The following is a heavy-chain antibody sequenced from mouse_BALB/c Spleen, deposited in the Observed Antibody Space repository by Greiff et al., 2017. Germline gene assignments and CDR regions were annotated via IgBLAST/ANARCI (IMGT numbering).Heavy chain of an antibody. D-gene: IGHD1-1*01. CDR1: GFNIKDYY. CDR3: ASLNYGSSYWYFDV. J-gene: IGHJ1*01. CDR2: IDPENGNT. V-gene: IGHV14-1*02. Sequence: EVKLQQSGAELVRPGALVKLSCKASGFNIKDYYMHWVKQRPEQGLEWIGWIDPENGNTIYDPKFQGKASITADTSSNTAYLQLSSLTSEDTAVYYCASLNYGSSYWYFDVWGAGTTVTVSS.